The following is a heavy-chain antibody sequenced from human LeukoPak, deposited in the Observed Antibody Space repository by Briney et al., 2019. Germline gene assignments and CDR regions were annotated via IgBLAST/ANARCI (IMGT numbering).Heavy chain of an antibody. D-gene: IGHD6-13*01. CDR1: GGSFGGYY. J-gene: IGHJ5*02. V-gene: IGHV4-30-4*01. CDR3: ASSSSWYFGWFDP. CDR2: IYYSGST. Sequence: KPSETLSLTCAVYGGSFGGYYWSWIRQPPGKGLEWIGYIYYSGSTYYNPSLKSRVTISVDTSKNQFSLKLSSVTAADTAVYYCASSSSWYFGWFDPWGQGTLVTVSS.